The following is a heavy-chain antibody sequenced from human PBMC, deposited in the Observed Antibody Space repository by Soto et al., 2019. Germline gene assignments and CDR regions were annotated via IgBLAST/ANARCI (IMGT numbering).Heavy chain of an antibody. J-gene: IGHJ4*02. CDR3: ARQVNYDYVCGSYRAYFDY. Sequence: QVQLVQSGAEVKKPGSSVKVSCKASGGTFSSYAISWVRQAPGQGLEWMGGIIPIFGTANYAQKFQGRVTITADESTSTAYMELSSLRSEDTAVYYCARQVNYDYVCGSYRAYFDYWGQGTLVTVSS. CDR1: GGTFSSYA. CDR2: IIPIFGTA. D-gene: IGHD3-16*02. V-gene: IGHV1-69*01.